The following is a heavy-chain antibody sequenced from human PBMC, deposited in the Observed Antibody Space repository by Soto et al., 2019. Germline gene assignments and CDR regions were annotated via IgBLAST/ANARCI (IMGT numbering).Heavy chain of an antibody. V-gene: IGHV3-48*03. CDR2: ISSSGSTI. Sequence: GGSLRLSWAASGFTVSSYEMNWVRQAPGKGLEWVSYISSSGSTIYYADSVKGRFTISRDNAKNSLYLQMNSLRAEDTAVYYCARPQEKWLRSSPIGYWGQGPLVTVSS. D-gene: IGHD5-12*01. J-gene: IGHJ4*02. CDR1: GFTVSSYE. CDR3: ARPQEKWLRSSPIGY.